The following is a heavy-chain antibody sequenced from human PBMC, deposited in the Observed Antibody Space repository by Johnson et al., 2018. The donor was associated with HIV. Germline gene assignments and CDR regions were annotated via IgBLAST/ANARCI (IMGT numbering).Heavy chain of an antibody. Sequence: VQLVESGGGLVQPGGSLRLSCAASGFTFSSYAMHWVRQAPGKGLEYVSAISSNGGSTYYANSVKGRFTISRDNSKNTLYLHMGSLRAEDTAVYYCAGLAGRGSAGAFDIWGQGTLVTVSS. J-gene: IGHJ3*02. V-gene: IGHV3-64*01. CDR1: GFTFSSYA. CDR2: ISSNGGST. D-gene: IGHD3-10*01. CDR3: AGLAGRGSAGAFDI.